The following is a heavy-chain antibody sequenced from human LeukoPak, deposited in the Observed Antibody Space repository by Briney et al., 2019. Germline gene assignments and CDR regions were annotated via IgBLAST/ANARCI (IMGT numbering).Heavy chain of an antibody. Sequence: SETLSLTCTVSGGSIISYYKIWIRQPAGKGLEWIGRIYTSGSTNYNPSLKSRVTMSVDTSKNQFSLKLSSVTAADTAVYYCARVEGYGSGSVDYWGQGTLVTVSS. J-gene: IGHJ4*02. CDR1: GGSIISYY. CDR3: ARVEGYGSGSVDY. CDR2: IYTSGST. V-gene: IGHV4-4*07. D-gene: IGHD3-10*01.